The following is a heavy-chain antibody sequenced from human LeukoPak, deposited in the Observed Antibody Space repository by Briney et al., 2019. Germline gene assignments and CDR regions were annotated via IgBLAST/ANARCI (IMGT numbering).Heavy chain of an antibody. CDR3: ASLLTVTKPLDY. D-gene: IGHD4-17*01. V-gene: IGHV1-69*13. CDR2: IIPIFGTA. J-gene: IGHJ4*02. Sequence: ASVKVSCKASGGTFSSYAISWVRQAPGQGLEWMGGIIPIFGTANYAQKFQGRVTITADESTSTAYMELSSLRSGDTAVYYCASLLTVTKPLDYWGQGTLVTVSS. CDR1: GGTFSSYA.